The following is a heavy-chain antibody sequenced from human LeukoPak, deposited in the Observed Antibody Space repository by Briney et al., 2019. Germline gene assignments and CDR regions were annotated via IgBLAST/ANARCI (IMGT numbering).Heavy chain of an antibody. Sequence: GGSLRLSCAASGFTFSSYAMHWVRQAPGKGLEWVSVIYSGGSTYYADSVKGRFTISRDNSKNTLYLQMNSLRAEDTAVYYCARVKYGDARYGFPAPFDYWGQGTLVTVSS. D-gene: IGHD4-17*01. CDR2: IYSGGST. CDR1: GFTFSSYA. J-gene: IGHJ4*02. V-gene: IGHV3-53*01. CDR3: ARVKYGDARYGFPAPFDY.